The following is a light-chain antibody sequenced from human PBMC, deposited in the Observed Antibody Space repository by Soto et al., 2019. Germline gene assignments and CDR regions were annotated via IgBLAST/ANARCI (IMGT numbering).Light chain of an antibody. CDR3: QQYVRSPRT. J-gene: IGKJ1*01. CDR2: AAS. Sequence: EIVLTQSPGTLSLSLGERATLSCRASQSVSSNFLAWYQQKPGQAPRLLIYAASSRATGIPDRFSGSGSGTDFTLTISRLEPEDFAVYYCQQYVRSPRTFGQGTKVDI. V-gene: IGKV3-20*01. CDR1: QSVSSNF.